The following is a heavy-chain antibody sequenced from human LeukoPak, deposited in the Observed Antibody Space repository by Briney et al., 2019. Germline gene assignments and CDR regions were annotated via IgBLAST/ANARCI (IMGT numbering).Heavy chain of an antibody. CDR3: ARDLGDSMNLNWFDP. D-gene: IGHD3-16*01. CDR1: GYTFTSYY. V-gene: IGHV1-46*01. CDR2: INPSGGST. J-gene: IGHJ5*02. Sequence: ASVKVSCKASGYTFTSYYMHWVRQAPGQGLEWMGIINPSGGSTSYAQKFQGRVTMTRDMSTSTVYMELSSLRSEDTAVYYCARDLGDSMNLNWFDPWGQGTLVTVSS.